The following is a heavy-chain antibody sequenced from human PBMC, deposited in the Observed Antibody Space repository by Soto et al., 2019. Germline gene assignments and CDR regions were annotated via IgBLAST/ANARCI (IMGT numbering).Heavy chain of an antibody. CDR1: GYSFSSYW. CDR3: ARRDMLTGYVYLDY. CDR2: SYTDDPDT. J-gene: IGHJ4*02. Sequence: GESLKISYEGSGYSFSSYWIGWVRHMPRKGLEWMGISYTDDPDTRYRPSFQGHVTISADKSISTAYLQWSSLKASDSATYYCARRDMLTGYVYLDYWGQGTQVTVSS. D-gene: IGHD3-9*01. V-gene: IGHV5-51*01.